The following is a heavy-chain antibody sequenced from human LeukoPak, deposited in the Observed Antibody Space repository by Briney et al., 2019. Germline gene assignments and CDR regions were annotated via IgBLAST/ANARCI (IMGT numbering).Heavy chain of an antibody. J-gene: IGHJ4*02. Sequence: PGGSLRLSCTASKCIFRVYGMHWVPQAYGKQLVWVSRITSDGSSTSHADSVKGRFTISRDNAKKTLYLQMNSLRVEDTAVYFCARDLRVGEALDQWGQGTLVTVSS. CDR3: ARDLRVGEALDQ. D-gene: IGHD3-10*01. V-gene: IGHV3-74*01. CDR2: ITSDGSST. CDR1: KCIFRVYG.